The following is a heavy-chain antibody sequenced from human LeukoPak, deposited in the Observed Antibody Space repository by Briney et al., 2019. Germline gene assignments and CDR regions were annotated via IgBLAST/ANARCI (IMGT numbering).Heavy chain of an antibody. CDR1: GFFFDSYS. Sequence: GGSLRLSCAASGFFFDSYSLNWVRQAPGKGLEWISYITAGSDTIFYADSVEGRFTISRDNSKNSLYLQMNSLRVEDTAVYYCARDGVHYDSSGYYRYYFDLWGQETLVTVSS. CDR3: ARDGVHYDSSGYYRYYFDL. D-gene: IGHD3-22*01. J-gene: IGHJ4*02. CDR2: ITAGSDTI. V-gene: IGHV3-48*01.